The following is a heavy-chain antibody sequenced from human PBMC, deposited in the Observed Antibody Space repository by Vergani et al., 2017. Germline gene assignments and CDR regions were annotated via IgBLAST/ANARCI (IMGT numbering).Heavy chain of an antibody. CDR1: GGTFSSYA. CDR2: IIPIFGIA. Sequence: QVQLVQSGAEVKKPGSSVKVSCKASGGTFSSYAISWVRQAPGQGLGWMGGIIPIFGIANYAQKFQGRVTITADKSTSTAYMELSSLRSEDTAVYYCARPPRGYSSGWLGWFDPWGQGTLVTVSS. D-gene: IGHD6-19*01. J-gene: IGHJ5*02. CDR3: ARPPRGYSSGWLGWFDP. V-gene: IGHV1-69*17.